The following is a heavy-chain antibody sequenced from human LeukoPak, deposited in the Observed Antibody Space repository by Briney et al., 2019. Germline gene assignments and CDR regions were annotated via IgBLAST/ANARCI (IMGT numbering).Heavy chain of an antibody. CDR1: GFTFSSYS. J-gene: IGHJ3*02. D-gene: IGHD3-10*01. V-gene: IGHV3-48*02. CDR2: ISGSGSVS. CDR3: ARDGGFGFLAAFDI. Sequence: PGGSLRLSCAASGFTFSSYSMNWVRQAPGKGLEWISYISGSGSVSYYEDSVKGRFTISRDNAKNSLYVQMNSLRDEDTALYYCARDGGFGFLAAFDIWGQGTTVTVSS.